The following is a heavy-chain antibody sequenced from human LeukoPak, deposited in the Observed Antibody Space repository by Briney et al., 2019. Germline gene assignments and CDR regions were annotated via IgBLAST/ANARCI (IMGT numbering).Heavy chain of an antibody. CDR1: GFTFTTYA. CDR2: ISYDGSTK. CDR3: ARDPSQGDS. V-gene: IGHV3-30-3*01. Sequence: PGRSLRLSCAASGFTFTTYAMHWVRQAPGKGLEWVTVISYDGSTKYYGDSVKGRFTISRDNANNTLYLQMNSLRAEDTAVYYCARDPSQGDSGGLGTLVTVSS. J-gene: IGHJ4*02.